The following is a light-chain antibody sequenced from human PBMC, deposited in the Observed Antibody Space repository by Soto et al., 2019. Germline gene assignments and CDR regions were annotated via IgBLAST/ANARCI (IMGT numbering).Light chain of an antibody. J-gene: IGLJ2*01. V-gene: IGLV2-14*01. CDR3: SSYTSSSTVV. CDR1: SSDVGGYNY. CDR2: EVS. Sequence: QSVLTQPASVSGSPGQSITISCTGNSSDVGGYNYVSWYQQHSGKAPKLMIYEVSNRPSGVSNRFSGSKSGNTASLTIDGLQAEDEADYYCSSYTSSSTVVFGGGTKLTVL.